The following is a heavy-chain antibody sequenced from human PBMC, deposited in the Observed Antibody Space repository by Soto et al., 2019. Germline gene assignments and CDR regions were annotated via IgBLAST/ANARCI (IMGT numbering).Heavy chain of an antibody. CDR1: GFTFSSYA. V-gene: IGHV3-23*01. J-gene: IGHJ4*02. CDR3: AKMTTRRFDY. CDR2: ISGSGLST. D-gene: IGHD4-17*01. Sequence: GRSLRLSXAASGFTFSSYAMSWVRQAPGKGLEWVSGISGSGLSTNYADSVKGQFTISRDNSKNTLYLQMNSLRAEDAAVYYWAKMTTRRFDYWGQGTLVTVSS.